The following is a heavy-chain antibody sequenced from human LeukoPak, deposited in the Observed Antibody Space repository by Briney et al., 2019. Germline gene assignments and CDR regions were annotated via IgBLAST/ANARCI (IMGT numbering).Heavy chain of an antibody. V-gene: IGHV5-51*01. CDR1: GYSFTSYW. J-gene: IGHJ4*02. Sequence: GESLKISCKGSGYSFTSYWIGWVRQMPGKGLEWMGIIYPGESDTRYSPSFQGEVTISAAKSINPAYLQWSSLQASDNAIYYCARRQYQLNKPAFVYWGQRTLVTVSS. CDR3: ARRQYQLNKPAFVY. D-gene: IGHD2-2*01. CDR2: IYPGESDT.